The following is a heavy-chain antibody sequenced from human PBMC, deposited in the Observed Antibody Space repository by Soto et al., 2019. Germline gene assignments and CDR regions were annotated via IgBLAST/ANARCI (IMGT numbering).Heavy chain of an antibody. CDR2: IIPILGIA. CDR3: ALTATGYCSGGSCYPYHYYYYMDV. D-gene: IGHD2-15*01. J-gene: IGHJ6*03. V-gene: IGHV1-69*02. Sequence: QVQLVQSGAEVKKPGSSVKVSCKASGGTFSSYTISWVRQAPGQGLEWMGRIIPILGIANYAQKFQGRVTITADKSTSTAYMELSSLRSEDMAVYYCALTATGYCSGGSCYPYHYYYYMDVWGKGTTVTVSS. CDR1: GGTFSSYT.